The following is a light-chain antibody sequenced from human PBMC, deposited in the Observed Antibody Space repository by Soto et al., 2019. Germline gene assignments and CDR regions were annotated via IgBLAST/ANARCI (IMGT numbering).Light chain of an antibody. CDR1: QSISSW. CDR2: KAS. J-gene: IGKJ1*01. CDR3: QQYNSYSWT. V-gene: IGKV1-5*03. Sequence: DIQMTQSPSTLSASVGDRVTITCRASQSISSWLAWYQQKPGKAPKLLIYKASSLESGVPSRFSGSGSGTGFTLTISSLQPDDFATYYCQQYNSYSWTFGQGTKVDIK.